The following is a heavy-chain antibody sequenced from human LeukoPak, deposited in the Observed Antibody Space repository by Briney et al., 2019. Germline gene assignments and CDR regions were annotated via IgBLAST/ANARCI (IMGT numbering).Heavy chain of an antibody. CDR3: ARGKCPDNDDYMDV. D-gene: IGHD1-1*01. Sequence: PGGSLRLSCAASGFTFDDHGMSWVRQAPGKGLEWVSGINWNGGSTGYADSVKGRFTISRDNAKNSLYLQMNSLRAEDTALYYCARGKCPDNDDYMDVWGKGTTVIVSS. CDR1: GFTFDDHG. CDR2: INWNGGST. J-gene: IGHJ6*03. V-gene: IGHV3-20*04.